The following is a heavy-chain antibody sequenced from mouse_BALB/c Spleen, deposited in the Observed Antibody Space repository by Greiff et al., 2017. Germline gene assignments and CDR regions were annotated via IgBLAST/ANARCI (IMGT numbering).Heavy chain of an antibody. CDR1: GYTFTSYV. V-gene: IGHV1-14*01. J-gene: IGHJ4*01. Sequence: EVQLQQSGPELVKPGASVKMSCKASGYTFTSYVMHWVKQKPGQGLEWIGYINPYNDGTKYNEKFKGKATLTSDKSSSTAYMELSSLTSEDSAVYYCARLVIPMITTTTGYYYAMDYWGQGTSVTVSS. CDR2: INPYNDGT. D-gene: IGHD2-4*01. CDR3: ARLVIPMITTTTGYYYAMDY.